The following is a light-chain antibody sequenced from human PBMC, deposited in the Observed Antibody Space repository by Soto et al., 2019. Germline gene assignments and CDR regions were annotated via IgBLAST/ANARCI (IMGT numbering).Light chain of an antibody. V-gene: IGLV1-40*01. J-gene: IGLJ2*01. CDR2: GNS. CDR3: QSYDSSLSGPVV. CDR1: GSNIGAGYD. Sequence: QAVVTQPPSVSGAPGQRVTISCTGSGSNIGAGYDVHWYQQLPGTAPKLLIYGNSNRPSGVPDRFSGSKSGTSASLAITGLQAEDEADYYCQSYDSSLSGPVVFGGGTKVTVL.